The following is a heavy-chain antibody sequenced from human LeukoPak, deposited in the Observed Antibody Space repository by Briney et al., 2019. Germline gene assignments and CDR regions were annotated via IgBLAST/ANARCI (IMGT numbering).Heavy chain of an antibody. CDR3: ARVGYSSSWRWFDP. CDR1: GGSISSSSYY. J-gene: IGHJ5*02. Sequence: PSETLSLTCTVSGGSISSSSYYWGWIRQPPGKGLEWIGSIYYSGSTYYNPSLKSRVTISVDTSKNQFSLKLSSVTAADTAVYYCARVGYSSSWRWFDPWGQGTLVTVSS. V-gene: IGHV4-39*01. D-gene: IGHD6-13*01. CDR2: IYYSGST.